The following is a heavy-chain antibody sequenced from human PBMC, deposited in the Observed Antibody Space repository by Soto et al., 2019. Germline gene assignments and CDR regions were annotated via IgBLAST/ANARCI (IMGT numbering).Heavy chain of an antibody. Sequence: GGSLRLSCAASGFAFSSYGMHWVRQAPGKGLEWVAVISYDGSNKYYADSVKGRFTISRDNSKNTLYLQMNSLRAEDTAVYYCAKAASGYYDFWSGYLDYWGQGTLVTVSS. CDR1: GFAFSSYG. CDR2: ISYDGSNK. J-gene: IGHJ4*02. D-gene: IGHD3-3*01. CDR3: AKAASGYYDFWSGYLDY. V-gene: IGHV3-30*18.